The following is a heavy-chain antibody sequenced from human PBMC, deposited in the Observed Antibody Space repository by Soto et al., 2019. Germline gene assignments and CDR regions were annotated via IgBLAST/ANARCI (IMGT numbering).Heavy chain of an antibody. CDR1: GGSFSGYY. CDR3: AREGVDHPVDTDNWFDP. J-gene: IGHJ5*02. CDR2: INHSGST. Sequence: SETLSLTCAVYGGSFSGYYWSWIRQPPGKGLEWIGEINHSGSTNYNPSLKSRVTISVDTSKNQFSLKLSSVTAADTAVYYCAREGVDHPVDTDNWFDPWGQGTLVTVSS. V-gene: IGHV4-34*01. D-gene: IGHD5-18*01.